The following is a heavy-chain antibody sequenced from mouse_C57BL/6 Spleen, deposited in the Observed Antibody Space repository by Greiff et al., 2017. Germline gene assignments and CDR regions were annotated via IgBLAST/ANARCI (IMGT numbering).Heavy chain of an antibody. J-gene: IGHJ3*01. CDR2: INPNNGGT. CDR3: ATYYSNYGFFAY. CDR1: GYTFTDYY. D-gene: IGHD2-5*01. V-gene: IGHV1-26*01. Sequence: EVQLQQSGPELVKPGASVKISCKASGYTFTDYYMNWVKQSHGKSLEWIGDINPNNGGTSYNQKFKGKATLTVDKSSSTAYMELRSLTSEDSAVYYCATYYSNYGFFAYWGQGTLVTVSA.